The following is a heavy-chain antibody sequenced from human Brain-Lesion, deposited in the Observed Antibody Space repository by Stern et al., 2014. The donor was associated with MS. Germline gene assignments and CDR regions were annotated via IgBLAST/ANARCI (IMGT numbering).Heavy chain of an antibody. Sequence: QVQLQESGPGLVKPSQTLSLSCTVSGGSISSGGYYWSWIRQPAGKGLEWIGRIFNSGSPRYNPSLKSRVTISINTSKTQFSLRLNSMTAADTAVYYCARGRVVPGFQYYATDVWGQGTTVIVSS. CDR3: ARGRVVPGFQYYATDV. V-gene: IGHV4-61*02. D-gene: IGHD2-2*01. CDR2: IFNSGSP. J-gene: IGHJ6*02. CDR1: GGSISSGGYY.